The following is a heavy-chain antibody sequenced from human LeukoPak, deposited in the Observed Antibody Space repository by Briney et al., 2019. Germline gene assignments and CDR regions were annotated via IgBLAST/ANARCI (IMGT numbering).Heavy chain of an antibody. D-gene: IGHD3-3*01. CDR3: ASYDFWSGYLYHDY. V-gene: IGHV3-23*01. J-gene: IGHJ4*02. CDR1: GFTFSSYA. Sequence: GGSLRLSCAASGFTFSSYAMSWVRQAPGKGLEWVSAISGSGGTTYYADSVKGRFTISRDNSKNTLYLQMNSLRAEDTAVYYCASYDFWSGYLYHDYWGQGTLVTVSS. CDR2: ISGSGGTT.